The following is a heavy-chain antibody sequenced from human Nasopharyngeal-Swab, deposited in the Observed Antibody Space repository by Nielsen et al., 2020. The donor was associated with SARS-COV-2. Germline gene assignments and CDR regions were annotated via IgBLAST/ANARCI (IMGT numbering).Heavy chain of an antibody. CDR3: GKSIYDSSGHTIDY. CDR2: ISSSGSII. V-gene: IGHV3-11*01. CDR1: GFAFSLYY. Sequence: AASGFAFSLYYMKWVRQAPGKGQEWVSYISSSGSIIYYADSVKGRSSISRDNSKNTVYLQMNSLRAEDTAVYYCGKSIYDSSGHTIDYWGQGTLVTVSS. D-gene: IGHD3-22*01. J-gene: IGHJ4*02.